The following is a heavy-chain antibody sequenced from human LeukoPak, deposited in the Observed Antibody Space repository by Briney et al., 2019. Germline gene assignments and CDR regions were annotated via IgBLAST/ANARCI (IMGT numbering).Heavy chain of an antibody. D-gene: IGHD4-17*01. CDR2: ISSSSSYI. Sequence: GGSLRLSCAASGFTFSSYSMNWVRQAPGKGLEWVSSISSSSSYIYYADSVKGRFTISRDNAKNSLYLQMNSLRAEDTAVYYCARDKGGDYGDLPYDAFDIWGQGTMVTVSS. V-gene: IGHV3-21*01. CDR3: ARDKGGDYGDLPYDAFDI. CDR1: GFTFSSYS. J-gene: IGHJ3*02.